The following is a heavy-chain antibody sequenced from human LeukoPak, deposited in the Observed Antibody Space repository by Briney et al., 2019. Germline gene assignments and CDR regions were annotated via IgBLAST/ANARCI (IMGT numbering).Heavy chain of an antibody. Sequence: EASVKVSCKASGYTFTGYYMHWVRQAPGQGLEWMGWINPNSGGANYAQKFQGRVTMTRDTSISTAYMELSRLRSDDTAVYYCAGLTTANNWFDPWGQGTLVTVSS. CDR3: AGLTTANNWFDP. V-gene: IGHV1-2*02. J-gene: IGHJ5*02. D-gene: IGHD1-1*01. CDR1: GYTFTGYY. CDR2: INPNSGGA.